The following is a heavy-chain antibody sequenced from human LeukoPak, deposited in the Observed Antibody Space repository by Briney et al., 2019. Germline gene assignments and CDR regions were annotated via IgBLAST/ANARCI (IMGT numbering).Heavy chain of an antibody. CDR1: GGSISSYY. CDR2: IYYSGST. J-gene: IGHJ4*02. V-gene: IGHV4-59*01. D-gene: IGHD6-13*01. Sequence: SETLSLTGTVSGGSISSYYWSWIRQPPGKGLEWIGYIYYSGSTNYNPSLKSRVTISVDTSKNQFSLKLSSVTAADTAVYYCARYSSSWYGELDYWGQGTLVTVSS. CDR3: ARYSSSWYGELDY.